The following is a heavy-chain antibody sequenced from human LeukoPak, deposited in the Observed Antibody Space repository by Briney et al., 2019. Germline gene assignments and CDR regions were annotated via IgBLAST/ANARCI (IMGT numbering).Heavy chain of an antibody. CDR2: INPNSGGT. D-gene: IGHD6-6*01. Sequence: VASVEVSCKASGYTFTGYYMHWVRQAPGQGLEWMGRINPNSGGTNYAQKFQGRVTMTRDTSISTAYMELSRLRSDDTAVYYCARSSSFYYFDYWGQGTLVTVSS. CDR3: ARSSSFYYFDY. V-gene: IGHV1-2*06. J-gene: IGHJ4*02. CDR1: GYTFTGYY.